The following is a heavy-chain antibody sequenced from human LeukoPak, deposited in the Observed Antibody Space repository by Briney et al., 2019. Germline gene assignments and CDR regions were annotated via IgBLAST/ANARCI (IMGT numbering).Heavy chain of an antibody. Sequence: SETLSLTCTVSGGSISSSSYYWGWIRQPPGKGLEWIGSIYYSGSTYYNPSLKSRVTISVDTSKNQFSLKLSSVTAADTAVYYCARDLDYYDSSDYWYFDLWGRGTLVTVSS. CDR2: IYYSGST. D-gene: IGHD3-22*01. J-gene: IGHJ2*01. CDR1: GGSISSSSYY. V-gene: IGHV4-39*02. CDR3: ARDLDYYDSSDYWYFDL.